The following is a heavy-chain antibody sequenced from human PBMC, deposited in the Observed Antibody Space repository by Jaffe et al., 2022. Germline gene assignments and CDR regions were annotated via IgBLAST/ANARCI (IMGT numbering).Heavy chain of an antibody. CDR3: ARGSGTIHSTYDFWSGYSPDTDAFDI. CDR1: GYTFTSYD. V-gene: IGHV1-8*01. J-gene: IGHJ3*02. D-gene: IGHD3-3*01. CDR2: MNPNSGNT. Sequence: QVQLVQSGAEVKKPGASVKVSCKASGYTFTSYDINWVRQATGQGLEWMGWMNPNSGNTGYAQKFQGRVTMTRNTSISTAYMELSSLRSEDTAVYYCARGSGTIHSTYDFWSGYSPDTDAFDIWGQGTMVTVSS.